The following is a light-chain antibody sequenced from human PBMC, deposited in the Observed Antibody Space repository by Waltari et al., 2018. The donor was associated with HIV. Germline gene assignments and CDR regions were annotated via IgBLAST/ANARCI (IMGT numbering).Light chain of an antibody. V-gene: IGLV1-47*01. J-gene: IGLJ3*02. Sequence: QSVLTPPLSASGTPGQRVTISCSGSSSHLGTLPVSWYQHLPGAAPKLLIYANNQRPSGVPDRFSGSRSGTSASLAISGLRSEDEAVYSCAVWDDSLRGGVFGGGTKLTVL. CDR3: AVWDDSLRGGV. CDR2: ANN. CDR1: SSHLGTLP.